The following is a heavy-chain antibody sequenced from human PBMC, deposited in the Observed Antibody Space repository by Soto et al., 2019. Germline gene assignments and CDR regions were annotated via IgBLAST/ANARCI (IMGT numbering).Heavy chain of an antibody. V-gene: IGHV1-18*01. J-gene: IGHJ4*02. CDR3: ARENSYVDY. CDR1: GYTFRNFG. CDR2: ISAYNANA. Sequence: QIQLLQSGAEVKKPGASVKVTCKASGYTFRNFGISWVRQAPGQGLEWMGWISAYNANANYAQKFQGRRTMTADTSTSTAYMELRSPRSDDTAVYYCARENSYVDYWGQGTLVTVSS.